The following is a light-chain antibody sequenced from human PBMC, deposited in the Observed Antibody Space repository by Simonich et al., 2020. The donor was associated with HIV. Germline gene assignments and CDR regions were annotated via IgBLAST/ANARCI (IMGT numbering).Light chain of an antibody. CDR2: DAS. CDR3: QQANSFPLT. CDR1: QEHSNH. V-gene: IGKV1-33*01. J-gene: IGKJ3*01. Sequence: DIQMTQSPSSLSASVGDRVTITCQASQEHSNHLNWDKQKPGKAPKLLIYDASKLETGVPSRFRGSGSGTDFTFTISSLQTEDIATHYCQQANSFPLTFGPGTKVDIK.